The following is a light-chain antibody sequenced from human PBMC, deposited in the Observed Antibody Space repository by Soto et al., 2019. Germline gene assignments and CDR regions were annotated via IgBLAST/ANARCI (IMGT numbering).Light chain of an antibody. Sequence: QSALTQPPSASGSPGQSVTISCTGTSSDIGTYNYVSWYQQHPGKAPKVMIYEVSKRPSGVPDRFSGSKSGNTASLTISGLQAEDEADYYCCSYAGSSTYVFGTGTKLTVL. J-gene: IGLJ1*01. CDR3: CSYAGSSTYV. CDR2: EVS. V-gene: IGLV2-8*01. CDR1: SSDIGTYNY.